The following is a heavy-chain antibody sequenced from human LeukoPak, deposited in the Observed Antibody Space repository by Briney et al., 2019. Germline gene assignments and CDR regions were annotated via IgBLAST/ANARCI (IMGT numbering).Heavy chain of an antibody. Sequence: SGGPLRLSCAASGFTFSNYWMSWVRLAPGKGLEGVANIKQDGSEKYYVDSVEGRFTISRDNAKNLLSLQMNSLRAEDTAVYHCARVFIVGSRSVFDFWGQGTLVTVSS. CDR2: IKQDGSEK. J-gene: IGHJ4*02. CDR3: ARVFIVGSRSVFDF. V-gene: IGHV3-7*01. D-gene: IGHD2-21*01. CDR1: GFTFSNYW.